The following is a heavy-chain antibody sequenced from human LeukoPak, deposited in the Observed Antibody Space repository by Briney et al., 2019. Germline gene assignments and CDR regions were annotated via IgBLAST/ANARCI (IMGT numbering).Heavy chain of an antibody. J-gene: IGHJ4*02. Sequence: ASVKVSCKASGYTFTSYYMHWVRQAPGQGLEWMGIINPSGGSTSYAQKFQGRVTMTRDTSTSTVYMELSSLRSEDTAVYYCAKDVYYDSSGYYLSFDYWGQGTLVTVSS. D-gene: IGHD3-22*01. V-gene: IGHV1-46*01. CDR3: AKDVYYDSSGYYLSFDY. CDR1: GYTFTSYY. CDR2: INPSGGST.